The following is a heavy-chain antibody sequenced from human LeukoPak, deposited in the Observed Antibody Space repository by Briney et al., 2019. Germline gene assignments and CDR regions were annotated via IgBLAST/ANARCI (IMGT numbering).Heavy chain of an antibody. CDR2: INHSGST. J-gene: IGHJ4*02. V-gene: IGHV4-34*01. Sequence: PSETLSLTCAVYGGSFSGYYWSWIRQPPGKGLEWIGEINHSGSTNYNPSLKSRVTISVETSKNQFSLKLSSVTAADTAVYYCAMGVGAPEDLAVAADFDYWGQGTLVTVPS. CDR3: AMGVGAPEDLAVAADFDY. D-gene: IGHD6-19*01. CDR1: GGSFSGYY.